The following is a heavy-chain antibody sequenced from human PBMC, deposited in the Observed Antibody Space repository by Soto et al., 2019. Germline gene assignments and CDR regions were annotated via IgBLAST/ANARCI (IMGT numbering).Heavy chain of an antibody. D-gene: IGHD3-3*01. CDR2: IYWDDDK. CDR3: AHRVLRTVFGLVTTTAIYFDF. J-gene: IGHJ4*02. Sequence: QITLNESGPTQVKPRQTLTLTCTFSGFSLTTSGVGEGWIRQSPGKAPEWLVLIYWDDDKRYSPSLKSRLTITKDTSKNQVVLTMADLDPADTATYYCAHRVLRTVFGLVTTTAIYFDFWGQGTPVAVSS. CDR1: GFSLTTSGVG. V-gene: IGHV2-5*02.